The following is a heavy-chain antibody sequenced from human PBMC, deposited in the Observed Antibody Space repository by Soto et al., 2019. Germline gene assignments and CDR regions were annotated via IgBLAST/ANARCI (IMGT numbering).Heavy chain of an antibody. CDR1: GGSMSSSNW. CDR2: AHHSGRT. J-gene: IGHJ4*02. V-gene: IGHV4-4*02. CDR3: ARSEATVLDN. D-gene: IGHD4-17*01. Sequence: QVQLQESGPGLVKPSGTLSLTCTVSGGSMSSSNWWNWVRQPPGKGLEWIGEAHHSGRTNYNPSLKSRVPISVDKSKNPFSLKLSSVTAADTAVYYCARSEATVLDNWGQGTLVTVSS.